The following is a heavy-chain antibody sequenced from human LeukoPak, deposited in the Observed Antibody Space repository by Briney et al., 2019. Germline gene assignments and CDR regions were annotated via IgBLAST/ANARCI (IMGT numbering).Heavy chain of an antibody. V-gene: IGHV3-7*01. CDR2: IKQDGSEK. Sequence: GGSLRLSCAASGFTFSSYWMSWFRQAPGKGLEWVANIKQDGSEKYYVDSVKGRFTISRDNAKNSLYLQMNSLRAEDTAVYYCARDSGSYYFDYWGQGTLVTVSS. D-gene: IGHD1-26*01. J-gene: IGHJ4*02. CDR1: GFTFSSYW. CDR3: ARDSGSYYFDY.